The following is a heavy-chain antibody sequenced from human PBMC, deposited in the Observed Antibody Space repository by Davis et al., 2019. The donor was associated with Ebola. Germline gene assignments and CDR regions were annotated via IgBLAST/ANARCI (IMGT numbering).Heavy chain of an antibody. J-gene: IGHJ4*02. Sequence: PGGSLRLSCAASGFTFSNYWMSWVRQAPGKGLEWVATIKPDGSDKYFVDSVKGRFTISRDNAKNSLYLQMNSLRPEDTAVYYCVRHIAVSAYEFWGPGTLVTVSS. V-gene: IGHV3-7*03. CDR3: VRHIAVSAYEF. D-gene: IGHD6-19*01. CDR2: IKPDGSDK. CDR1: GFTFSNYW.